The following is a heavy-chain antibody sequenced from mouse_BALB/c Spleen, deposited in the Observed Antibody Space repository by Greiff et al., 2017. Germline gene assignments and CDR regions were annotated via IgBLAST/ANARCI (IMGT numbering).Heavy chain of an antibody. CDR3: ARGAYDYDIAY. Sequence: QVQLQQSGPQLVRPGASVKISCKASGYSFTSYWMHWVKQRPGQGLEWIGMIDPSDSETRLNQKFKDKATLTVDKSSSTAYMQLSSPTSEDSAVYYCARGAYDYDIAYWGQGTLVTVSA. D-gene: IGHD2-4*01. J-gene: IGHJ3*01. V-gene: IGHV1S127*01. CDR1: GYSFTSYW. CDR2: IDPSDSET.